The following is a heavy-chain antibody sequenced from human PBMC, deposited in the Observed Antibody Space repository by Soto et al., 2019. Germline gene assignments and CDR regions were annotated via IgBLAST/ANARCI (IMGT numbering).Heavy chain of an antibody. CDR1: GFTFGNYS. CDR2: ISSSSIYI. Sequence: PGRSMRLSCAAAGFTFGNYSMNWVRQATGKGLEWVSSISSSSIYIYYADSVKGRFTISRDNSKNTLYLQMNSLRAEDTAVYYCAKRSGYYYDSSGYYQAYFDYWGQGTLVTVSS. D-gene: IGHD3-22*01. J-gene: IGHJ4*02. CDR3: AKRSGYYYDSSGYYQAYFDY. V-gene: IGHV3-21*01.